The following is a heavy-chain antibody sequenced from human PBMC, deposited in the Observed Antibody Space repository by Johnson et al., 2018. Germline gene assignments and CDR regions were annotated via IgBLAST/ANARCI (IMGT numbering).Heavy chain of an antibody. Sequence: VQLVESGGGLVQPGGSLRLSCAASGFTFSSYSMNWVRQAPGKGLEWVSYISSSSSTIYYADSVKGRFIISRDNAKNSLYLQMNSLRDEDTAVYYCASCSYYDILELDYWGQGTLVTVSS. J-gene: IGHJ4*02. CDR3: ASCSYYDILELDY. D-gene: IGHD3-9*01. V-gene: IGHV3-48*02. CDR2: ISSSSSTI. CDR1: GFTFSSYS.